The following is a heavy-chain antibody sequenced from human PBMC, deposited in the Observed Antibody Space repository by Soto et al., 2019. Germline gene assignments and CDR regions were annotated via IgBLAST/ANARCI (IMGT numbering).Heavy chain of an antibody. CDR3: AGREIQGPIDY. D-gene: IGHD1-26*01. CDR2: IYYSGTT. CDR1: GYSISSSNW. Sequence: QVQLQESGPGLVKPSDTLSLTCAVSGYSISSSNWWGWIRQPPGKGLEWIGYIYYSGTTYYNPSLKSRVTMCVDTSKNQFSLKLTSVTAVDTAVYYCAGREIQGPIDYWGQGTLVTVSS. J-gene: IGHJ4*02. V-gene: IGHV4-28*01.